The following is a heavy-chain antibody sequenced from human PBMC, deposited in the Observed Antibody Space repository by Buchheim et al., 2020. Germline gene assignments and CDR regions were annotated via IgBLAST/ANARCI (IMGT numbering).Heavy chain of an antibody. V-gene: IGHV3-74*01. J-gene: IGHJ4*02. CDR1: GFTLRTYW. CDR2: INEDGSFT. Sequence: EVQLEESGGGLVQPGGSLRLSCAASGFTLRTYWMHWVRQAPGKGLEWVSRINEDGSFTNYADSVKGRFTISRDNAENTLYLHMTSLRVEDTAMYYCASGLRESHDYWGQGTL. D-gene: IGHD3-10*01. CDR3: ASGLRESHDY.